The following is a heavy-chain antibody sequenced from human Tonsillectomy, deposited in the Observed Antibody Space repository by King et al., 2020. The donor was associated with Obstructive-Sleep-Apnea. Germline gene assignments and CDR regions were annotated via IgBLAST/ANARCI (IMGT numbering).Heavy chain of an antibody. CDR3: AKGIRSSTSTYFDP. CDR2: ISWDGGSS. J-gene: IGHJ5*02. CDR1: GFTFDDYA. V-gene: IGHV3-43D*03. D-gene: IGHD2-2*01. Sequence: QLVQSGGVVVQPGGSLRHSCAASGFTFDDYAMHWVLQAPGKGLEWVSLISWDGGSSYYADSVKGRFTISRDNSKNSLYLQMYSLTAEDTAFYYWAKGIRSSTSTYFDPWGRGTLVTVSS.